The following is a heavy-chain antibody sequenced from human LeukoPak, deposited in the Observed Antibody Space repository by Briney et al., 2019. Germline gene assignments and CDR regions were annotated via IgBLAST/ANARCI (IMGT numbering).Heavy chain of an antibody. V-gene: IGHV3-23*01. Sequence: GGSLRLSCAASGFTFSSCALTWVRQAPGKGLEWVSTISGTGATTFYADSVRGRFTISRDNSKNTLYLQMSSLRAEDTAVYYCATHYDTSGYYYFDFWGQGTLVTVSS. J-gene: IGHJ4*02. CDR3: ATHYDTSGYYYFDF. D-gene: IGHD3-22*01. CDR1: GFTFSSCA. CDR2: ISGTGATT.